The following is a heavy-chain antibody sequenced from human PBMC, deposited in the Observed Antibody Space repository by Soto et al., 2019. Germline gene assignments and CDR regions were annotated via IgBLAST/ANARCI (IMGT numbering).Heavy chain of an antibody. D-gene: IGHD6-19*01. V-gene: IGHV3-23*01. CDR3: AKARFRDSSMFLLDY. CDR1: GFTFSSYA. J-gene: IGHJ4*02. CDR2: ISGSGGST. Sequence: PGGSLRLSCAASGFTFSSYAMSWVRQAPGKGLEWVSAISGSGGSTYYADSVKGRFTISRDNSKNPLYLQMNSLRAEDTAVYYCAKARFRDSSMFLLDYWGQGTLVTVSS.